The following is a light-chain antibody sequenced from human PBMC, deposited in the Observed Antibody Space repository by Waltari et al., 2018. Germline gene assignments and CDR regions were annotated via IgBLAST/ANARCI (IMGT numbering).Light chain of an antibody. CDR2: GAS. V-gene: IGKV3-15*01. CDR1: QSIRSN. Sequence: EIVMTQSPATLSVFPGERATFSCRASQSIRSNLAWYQHKPGQTPTLLIYGASTRATGIPARFSSSGSGTEFTLTISSLQSEDVAVYFCQQYDNWLGTFGQGTKVEIK. J-gene: IGKJ1*01. CDR3: QQYDNWLGT.